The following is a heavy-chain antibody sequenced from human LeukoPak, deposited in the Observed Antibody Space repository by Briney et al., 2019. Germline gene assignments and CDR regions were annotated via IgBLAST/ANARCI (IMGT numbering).Heavy chain of an antibody. D-gene: IGHD3-22*01. J-gene: IGHJ3*02. CDR2: INPNSGGT. V-gene: IGHV1-2*02. Sequence: ASVKVSCKASGYTFTSYDINWVRQATGQGLEWMGWINPNSGGTNYAQKFQGRVTMTRDTSISTAYMELSRLRSDDTAVYYCARFAAGSTYYDSSGYYSRAFDIWGQGTMVTVSS. CDR1: GYTFTSYD. CDR3: ARFAAGSTYYDSSGYYSRAFDI.